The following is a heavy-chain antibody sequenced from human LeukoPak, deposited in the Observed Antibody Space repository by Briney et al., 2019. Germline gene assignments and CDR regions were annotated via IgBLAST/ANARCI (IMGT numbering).Heavy chain of an antibody. J-gene: IGHJ4*02. V-gene: IGHV3-53*01. CDR1: GFTVSSNY. CDR3: AGSGDDDSSGYRDY. D-gene: IGHD3-22*01. Sequence: PGGSLRLSCAAPGFTVSSNYMSWVRQAPGKGLEWVSVIYSGGNIYYADSVKGRFTISRDNSKNTLYLQMNSLRAEDTAVYYCAGSGDDDSSGYRDYWGQGTLVTVSS. CDR2: IYSGGNI.